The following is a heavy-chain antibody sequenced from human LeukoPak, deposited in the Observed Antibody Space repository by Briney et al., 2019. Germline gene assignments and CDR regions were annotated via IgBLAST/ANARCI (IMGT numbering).Heavy chain of an antibody. CDR3: AREERRLYGNPDH. CDR1: GFIFSDHY. D-gene: IGHD2/OR15-2a*01. J-gene: IGHJ4*02. Sequence: PGGSLRLSCAAAGFIFSDHYMGWIRQAPGKWREWVSYIDKSGTNIDYADSVKGRFTVSRDNTRNSLFLQMNSLSAEDTAVYFCAREERRLYGNPDHWGQGTLVTVSS. V-gene: IGHV3-11*01. CDR2: IDKSGTNI.